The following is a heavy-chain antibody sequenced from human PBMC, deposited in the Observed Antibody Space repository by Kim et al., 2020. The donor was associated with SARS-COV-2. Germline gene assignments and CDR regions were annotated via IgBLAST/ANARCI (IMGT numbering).Heavy chain of an antibody. CDR1: GLTFSNYW. CDR3: ARRYGGSPYLYFDL. Sequence: GGSLRLSCAASGLTFSNYWMHWVRQAPGKGLVWVSRINSDGSTTSYADAVKGRFTISRDDAKNTLYLQMNSLRAEDTAVYYCARRYGGSPYLYFDLWGRGTLVTVSS. D-gene: IGHD2-15*01. V-gene: IGHV3-74*01. J-gene: IGHJ2*01. CDR2: INSDGSTT.